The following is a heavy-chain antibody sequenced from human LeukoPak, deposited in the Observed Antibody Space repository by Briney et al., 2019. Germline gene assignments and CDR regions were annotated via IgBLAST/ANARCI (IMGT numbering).Heavy chain of an antibody. CDR3: ARSGGWWDAFDI. CDR1: GFTFSSYW. V-gene: IGHV3-30*14. Sequence: GGSLRLSCAASGFTFSSYWMNWARQAPGKGLEWVAVISYDGSNKYYADSVKGRFTISRDNSKNTLYLQMGSLRAEDMAVYYCARSGGWWDAFDIWGQGTMVTVSS. J-gene: IGHJ3*02. D-gene: IGHD2-15*01. CDR2: ISYDGSNK.